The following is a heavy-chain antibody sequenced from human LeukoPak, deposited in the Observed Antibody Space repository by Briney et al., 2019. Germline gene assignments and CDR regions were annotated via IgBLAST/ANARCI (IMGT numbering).Heavy chain of an antibody. CDR2: ISFHGTDT. CDR3: AREGIAAAGVFDY. CDR1: GFTFISYA. J-gene: IGHJ4*02. Sequence: GTSLRLSCAASGFTFISYAIHWVRQAPGKGLEWVAVISFHGTDTFYADSVKGRFTISRDNSKNTLYLQMNSLRAEDTAVYYCAREGIAAAGVFDYWGQGTLVTVSS. D-gene: IGHD6-13*01. V-gene: IGHV3-30*04.